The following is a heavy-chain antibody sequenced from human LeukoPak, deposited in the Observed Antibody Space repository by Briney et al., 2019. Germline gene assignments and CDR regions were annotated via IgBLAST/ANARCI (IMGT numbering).Heavy chain of an antibody. Sequence: GGSLRLSCVASGFSFSSYEMNWVRQAPGKGLEWVSYISSSGFTMYYADSVEGRFTISRDNAKNSLYLQMNSLRAEDTAVYYCARGLYEFCSGGSCYSYYFDYWGQGTLVTVSS. CDR3: ARGLYEFCSGGSCYSYYFDY. J-gene: IGHJ4*02. V-gene: IGHV3-48*03. CDR2: ISSSGFTM. CDR1: GFSFSSYE. D-gene: IGHD2-15*01.